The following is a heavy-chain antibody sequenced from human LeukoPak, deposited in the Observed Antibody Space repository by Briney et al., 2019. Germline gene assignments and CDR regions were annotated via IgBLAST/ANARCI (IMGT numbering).Heavy chain of an antibody. Sequence: GESLKISCKGSGYSFTNYWIGWERQMPGKGLEWVGIIYPGDSDTRYSPSFQGHVTISADKSISTAYLQWSSLKASDTAMYYCARHGGSAWGYSDYWGQGTLVTVSS. CDR1: GYSFTNYW. D-gene: IGHD1-26*01. J-gene: IGHJ4*02. V-gene: IGHV5-51*01. CDR3: ARHGGSAWGYSDY. CDR2: IYPGDSDT.